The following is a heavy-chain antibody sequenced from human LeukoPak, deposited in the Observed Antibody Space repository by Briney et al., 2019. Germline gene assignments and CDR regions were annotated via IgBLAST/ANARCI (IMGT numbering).Heavy chain of an antibody. V-gene: IGHV3-48*01. D-gene: IGHD5-18*01. J-gene: IGHJ5*02. CDR2: ISSSSSTI. CDR3: ARDNGYSYENWFDP. CDR1: GFTFSSYS. Sequence: GSLRLSCAGSGFTFSSYSMNLVRQAPGKGLGWVSYISSSSSTIYYADSVKGRFTISRDNAKNSLYLQMNSLRAEDTAVYYCARDNGYSYENWFDPWGQGTLVTVSS.